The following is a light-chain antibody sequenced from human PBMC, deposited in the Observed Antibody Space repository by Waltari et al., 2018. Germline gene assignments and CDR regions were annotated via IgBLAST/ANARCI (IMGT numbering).Light chain of an antibody. CDR2: RNN. Sequence: QSVLTQPPSASGTPGQRVTISCSGSRSNSGSNYVYWYQQLPGTAPKLLIYRNNQRPSGVPDRFSGSKSGTSASLAISGLRSEDEADYYCAAWDDSLSGRVFGGGTKLTV. J-gene: IGLJ3*02. CDR3: AAWDDSLSGRV. CDR1: RSNSGSNY. V-gene: IGLV1-47*01.